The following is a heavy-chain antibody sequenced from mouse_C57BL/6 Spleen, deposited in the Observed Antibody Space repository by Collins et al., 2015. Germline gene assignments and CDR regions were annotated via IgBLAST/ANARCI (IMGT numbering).Heavy chain of an antibody. Sequence: EVKLVESEGGLVQPGSSMKLSCTASGFTFSDYYMAWVRQVPEKGLEWVANINYDGSSTYYLDSLKSRFIISRDNAKNILYLQMGSLKSEDTATYYCARDQDYFDYWGQGTTLTVSS. CDR3: ARDQDYFDY. CDR2: INYDGSST. J-gene: IGHJ2*01. V-gene: IGHV5-16*01. CDR1: GFTFSDYY. D-gene: IGHD3-2*02.